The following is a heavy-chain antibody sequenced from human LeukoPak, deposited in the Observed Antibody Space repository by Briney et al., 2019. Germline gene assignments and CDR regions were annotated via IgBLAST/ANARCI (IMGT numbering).Heavy chain of an antibody. CDR2: IYTSGST. CDR1: GGSISSGSYY. D-gene: IGHD2-15*01. CDR3: ARLSMLGYCSGGSCSLAMDV. V-gene: IGHV4-61*02. Sequence: SETLSLTCTVSGGSISSGSYYWRWLRQPAGKGLEWIGRIYTSGSTNYNPSLKSRVTISVDTSKNQFSLKLSSVTAADTAVYYCARLSMLGYCSGGSCSLAMDVWGKGTTVTISS. J-gene: IGHJ6*04.